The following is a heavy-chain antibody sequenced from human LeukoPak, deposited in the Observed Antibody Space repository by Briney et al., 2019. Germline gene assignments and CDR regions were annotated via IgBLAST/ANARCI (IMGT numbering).Heavy chain of an antibody. CDR2: IYHSGST. V-gene: IGHV4-4*02. CDR1: GGSISSSNW. D-gene: IGHD2-2*01. J-gene: IGHJ3*02. Sequence: SETLSLTCAVSGGSISSSNWWSWVRQPPGKGLEWVGEIYHSGSTNYNPSLKSRVTISVDKSKNQFSLKLSSVTAADTAVYYCAKRTIVVVPATMDAFDIWGQGTMVTVSS. CDR3: AKRTIVVVPATMDAFDI.